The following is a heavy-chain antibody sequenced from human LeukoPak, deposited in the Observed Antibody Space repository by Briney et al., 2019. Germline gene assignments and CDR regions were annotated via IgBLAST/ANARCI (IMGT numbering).Heavy chain of an antibody. CDR2: IIPILGIA. D-gene: IGHD2-21*02. CDR1: GYTFTSYG. J-gene: IGHJ4*02. Sequence: SVKVSCKASGYTFTSYGISWVRQAPGQGLEWMGRIIPILGIANYAQKFQGRVTITADKSTSTAYMELSSLRSEDTAVYYCAREGGYCGGDCYPSGDDYWGQGTLVTVSS. V-gene: IGHV1-69*04. CDR3: AREGGYCGGDCYPSGDDY.